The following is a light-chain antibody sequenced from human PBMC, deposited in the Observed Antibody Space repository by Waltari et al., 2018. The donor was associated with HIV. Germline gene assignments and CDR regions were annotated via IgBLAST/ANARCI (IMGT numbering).Light chain of an antibody. Sequence: EIVLTQSPATLSLSPGERATLPCRASQSISSYLAWYQQKPGQAPRLLIYDASNRATGIPARFSGSGSGTDFTLTISSLEPEDFAVYYCQQRSYSITFGQGTRLEIK. V-gene: IGKV3-11*01. CDR3: QQRSYSIT. J-gene: IGKJ5*01. CDR1: QSISSY. CDR2: DAS.